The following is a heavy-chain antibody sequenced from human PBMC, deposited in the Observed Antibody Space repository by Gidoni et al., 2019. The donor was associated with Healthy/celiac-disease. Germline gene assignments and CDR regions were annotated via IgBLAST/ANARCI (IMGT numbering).Heavy chain of an antibody. Sequence: QVQLQESGPGLVKPSQTLSLTCTVSGGSISSGSYYWSWIRQPAGKGLEWIGRIYTSGSTNYNPSLKSRVTISVDTSKNQFSLKLSSVTAADTAVYYCARVRRDGFRFDYWGQGTLVTVSS. CDR2: IYTSGST. CDR3: ARVRRDGFRFDY. J-gene: IGHJ4*02. CDR1: GGSISSGSYY. V-gene: IGHV4-61*02. D-gene: IGHD5-12*01.